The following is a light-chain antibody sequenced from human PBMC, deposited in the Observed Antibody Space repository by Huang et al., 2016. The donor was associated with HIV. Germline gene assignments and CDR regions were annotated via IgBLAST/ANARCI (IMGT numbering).Light chain of an antibody. J-gene: IGKJ5*01. Sequence: IQLTQSPTSLSASVGDRVTIACRESQAIGTYLNWFQQNPGRAPKLLISGVSSLHTGIPSRFIGSGSGTDFTLTIRGLQFDDFATYFCQQSYSALITFGQGTRLEIK. CDR3: QQSYSALIT. CDR1: QAIGTY. CDR2: GVS. V-gene: IGKV1-39*01.